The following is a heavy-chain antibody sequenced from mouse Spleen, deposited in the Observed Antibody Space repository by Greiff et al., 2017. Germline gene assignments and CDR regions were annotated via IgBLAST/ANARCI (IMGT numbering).Heavy chain of an antibody. J-gene: IGHJ4*01. CDR2: ISSGGGNT. CDR1: GFTFSSYT. D-gene: IGHD2-13*01. V-gene: IGHV5-9*04. CDR3: ARHRGDYDYYAMDY. Sequence: EVQRVESGGGLVKPGGSLKLSCAASGFTFSSYTMSWVRQTPAKRLEWVATISSGGGNTYYPDSVKGRFTISRDNARNTLYLQMSSLRSEDTAMYYCARHRGDYDYYAMDYWGQGTSVTVSS.